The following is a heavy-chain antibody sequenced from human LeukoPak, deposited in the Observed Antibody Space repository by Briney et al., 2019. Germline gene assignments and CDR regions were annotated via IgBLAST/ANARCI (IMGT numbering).Heavy chain of an antibody. CDR2: INPSGGNT. V-gene: IGHV1-46*01. J-gene: IGHJ5*02. Sequence: ASVKVSCKASGYIFTNYYIHWVRQAPGQGLEYMGIINPSGGNTIYAQKFQGRVIMTRDMSTNTVYMELSNLRSEDTAVYYCARDYYDSSLAKNWFDPWGQGTLVTVSS. CDR1: GYIFTNYY. D-gene: IGHD3-22*01. CDR3: ARDYYDSSLAKNWFDP.